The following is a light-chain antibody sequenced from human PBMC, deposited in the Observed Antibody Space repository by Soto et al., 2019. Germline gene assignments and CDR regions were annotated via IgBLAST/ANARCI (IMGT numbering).Light chain of an antibody. Sequence: IQMTQSPSSLSASVGDTVNITCRASQTVSSYLNWYQQKPGTVPKLLIYATSNLQSGVPSRFSGRGFGTDFTLTISSLQPEDFATYYCQQSFTTPSFGQGTRLEIK. CDR1: QTVSSY. CDR2: ATS. J-gene: IGKJ5*01. V-gene: IGKV1-39*01. CDR3: QQSFTTPS.